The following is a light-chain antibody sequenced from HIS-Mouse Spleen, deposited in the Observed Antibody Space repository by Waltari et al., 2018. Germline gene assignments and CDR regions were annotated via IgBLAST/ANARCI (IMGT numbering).Light chain of an antibody. CDR1: SSNLGRHY. CDR3: AAWDDSLSGPV. CDR2: RNN. Sequence: QSVLTQPPSASGTPGQRVTISCSGSSSNLGRHYVYWYPQLPGTAPKLLIYRNNQRPSGVPDRFSGSKSGTSASLAISGLRSEDEADYYCAAWDDSLSGPVFGGGTKLTVL. J-gene: IGLJ3*02. V-gene: IGLV1-47*01.